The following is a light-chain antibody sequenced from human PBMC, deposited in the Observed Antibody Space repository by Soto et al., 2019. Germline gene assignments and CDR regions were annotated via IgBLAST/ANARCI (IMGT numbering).Light chain of an antibody. V-gene: IGLV2-14*01. J-gene: IGLJ1*01. CDR3: TSYTSTRTLYV. CDR1: SSDVGGYNY. CDR2: DVS. Sequence: QSALTQPASVSGSPGQSIAISCTGTSSDVGGYNYVSWYQQHPGTAPKLIIYDVSDRPSGVSTRFSASKSGNTASLTISGLQAEDEADYYCTSYTSTRTLYVFGTGTKLTVL.